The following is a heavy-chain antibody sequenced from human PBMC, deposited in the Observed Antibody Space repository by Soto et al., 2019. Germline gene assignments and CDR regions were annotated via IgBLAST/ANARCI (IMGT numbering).Heavy chain of an antibody. V-gene: IGHV5-51*01. CDR1: GYSFTSYW. CDR3: ARDGRYYDSSGSLYFDY. CDR2: IYPGDSDT. Sequence: GESLKISCKGSGYSFTSYWIGWVRQMPGKGLEWMGIIYPGDSDTRYSPSFQGQVTISADKSISTAYQQWSSLKASDTAMYYCARDGRYYDSSGSLYFDYWGQGTLVTVSS. D-gene: IGHD3-22*01. J-gene: IGHJ4*02.